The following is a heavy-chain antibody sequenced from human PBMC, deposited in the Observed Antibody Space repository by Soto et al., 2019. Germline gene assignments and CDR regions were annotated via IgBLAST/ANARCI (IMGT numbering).Heavy chain of an antibody. CDR1: GGTFADFI. Sequence: QVQLVQSGAEVKEPGSSVKVSCKASGGTFADFIMNWVRQTPGQGLEWMGGIVPMFGTATYAEKFKGRVTISSTRSKNTADLEFTSLRSEDTAVYYCARNGTYGTSRNQYSGMDVWGQGTAVTVS. CDR3: ARNGTYGTSRNQYSGMDV. CDR2: IVPMFGTA. V-gene: IGHV1-69*06. D-gene: IGHD3-10*01. J-gene: IGHJ6*02.